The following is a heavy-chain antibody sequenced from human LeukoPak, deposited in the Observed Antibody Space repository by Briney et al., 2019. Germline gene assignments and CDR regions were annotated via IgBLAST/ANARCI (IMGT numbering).Heavy chain of an antibody. CDR2: IYDSGNI. J-gene: IGHJ3*02. V-gene: IGHV4-30-4*01. Sequence: KSSETLSLTCTVSGGSLSNSDSFWSWIRQPPGKGLEWIGYIYDSGNIYYNPSLMSRVTISVDTSKNQFSLQLSSVTAADAAVYYCARAPDYDSSGNAFDIWGQGTVVTVSS. CDR1: GGSLSNSDSF. D-gene: IGHD3-22*01. CDR3: ARAPDYDSSGNAFDI.